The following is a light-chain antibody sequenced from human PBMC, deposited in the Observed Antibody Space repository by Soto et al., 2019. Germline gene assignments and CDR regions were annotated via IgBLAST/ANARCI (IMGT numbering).Light chain of an antibody. V-gene: IGKV3-11*01. CDR1: QNINSY. J-gene: IGKJ3*01. CDR3: QQRSSWPFT. Sequence: EIVLTQSPATLSLSPGERATLSCRASQNINSYLAWYQQKPGQAPRLLIYATSNRATGIPARFSGSGSGTHFTLSIRSLEPEDFAVYYCQQRSSWPFTFGPGTKVDIK. CDR2: ATS.